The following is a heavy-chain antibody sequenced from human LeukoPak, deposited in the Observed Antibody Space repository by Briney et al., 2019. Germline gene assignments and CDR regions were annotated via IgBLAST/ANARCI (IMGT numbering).Heavy chain of an antibody. CDR1: GGSVSSGISY. CDR3: ARRRGDNKTYYFDY. CDR2: IYYSGST. V-gene: IGHV4-30-4*01. D-gene: IGHD3-16*01. Sequence: SETLSLTCSVSGGSVSSGISYWSWIRQPPEGGLEWIGYIYYSGSTYYNPSLKSRLSISVDTSKNQFSLKLSSVTAADTAVYYCARRRGDNKTYYFDYWGQGTLVTVSS. J-gene: IGHJ4*02.